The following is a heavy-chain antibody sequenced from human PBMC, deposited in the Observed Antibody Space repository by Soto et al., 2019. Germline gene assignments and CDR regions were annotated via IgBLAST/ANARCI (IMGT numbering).Heavy chain of an antibody. J-gene: IGHJ4*02. CDR2: INPNSGGT. CDR3: AKSGCFFRPSRGYFDY. V-gene: IGHV1-2*02. CDR1: GFTFTGHY. Sequence: ASVKVSCKASGFTFTGHYIHWVRQAPGQGLEWMGWINPNSGGTSYAQKFQGRVTMTRDTSITTAYMELSRLSSDDTAVYYCAKSGCFFRPSRGYFDYWGQGSLV. D-gene: IGHD2-8*01.